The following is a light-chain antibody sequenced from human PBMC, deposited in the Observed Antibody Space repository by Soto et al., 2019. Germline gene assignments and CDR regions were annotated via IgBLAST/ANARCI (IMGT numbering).Light chain of an antibody. CDR1: SSDVGAFNY. CDR2: AVS. CDR3: SSYAGNNAYV. Sequence: QSALTQPPSASGSPGQSVTISCTGTSSDVGAFNYVSWYQQHPGKAPKLIIYAVSTRPSGVPDRFSGSKSGNTASLTVSGLQAEDEADYYCSSYAGNNAYVFGTGTKLTVL. V-gene: IGLV2-8*01. J-gene: IGLJ1*01.